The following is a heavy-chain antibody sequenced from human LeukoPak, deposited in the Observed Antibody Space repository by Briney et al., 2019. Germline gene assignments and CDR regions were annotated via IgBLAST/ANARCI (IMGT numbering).Heavy chain of an antibody. CDR2: MYYSQST. D-gene: IGHD6-25*01. V-gene: IGHV4-31*01. CDR3: AREVGPFRAGAAGKDYFDY. CDR1: GGSISSGGYY. J-gene: IGHJ4*02. Sequence: SDTLSLTCTVSGGSISSGGYYWSWIRQHPGKGLVWIGYMYYSQSTYYKPSPQTPVTLSVATSKNPYSIKLSSVTATETAVEYCAREVGPFRAGAAGKDYFDYWGQETLVTVSS.